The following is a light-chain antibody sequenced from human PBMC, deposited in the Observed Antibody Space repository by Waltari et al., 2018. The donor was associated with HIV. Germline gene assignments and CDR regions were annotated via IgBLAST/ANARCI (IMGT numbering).Light chain of an antibody. Sequence: QSALTPPASVSGSPGQSITISCTGTSRDIGNYNLVSWYQHHPGKAPKLMIYEVTKRPSGVSNRFSGSKSGNTASLTISGLQAEDEADYYCCSSAGSSTWVFGGGTQLTVL. J-gene: IGLJ3*02. CDR2: EVT. CDR1: SRDIGNYNL. V-gene: IGLV2-23*02. CDR3: CSSAGSSTWV.